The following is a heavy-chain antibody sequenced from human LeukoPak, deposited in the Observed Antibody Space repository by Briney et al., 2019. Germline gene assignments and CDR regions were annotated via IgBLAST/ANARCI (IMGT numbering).Heavy chain of an antibody. J-gene: IGHJ5*02. Sequence: ASVKVSCKASGYTFTGYYTHWVRQAPGQGLEWMGWINTNSGGTKYAQKFQGRVTMTRDTSISTAYMELSRLRSDDTAVYYCAADPGPYYYESGSYINWFDPWGQGTLVTVSP. CDR1: GYTFTGYY. V-gene: IGHV1-2*02. CDR3: AADPGPYYYESGSYINWFDP. CDR2: INTNSGGT. D-gene: IGHD3-10*01.